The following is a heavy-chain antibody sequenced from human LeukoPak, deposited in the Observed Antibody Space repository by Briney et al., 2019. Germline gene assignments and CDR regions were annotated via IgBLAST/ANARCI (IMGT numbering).Heavy chain of an antibody. V-gene: IGHV1-18*01. CDR2: ISAYNGNT. CDR1: GYTFTSYG. D-gene: IGHD6-19*01. Sequence: ASVKVSCKASGYTFTSYGISWVRQAPGRGLEWMGWISAYNGNTNYAQKLQGRVTMTTDTSTSTAYMELRSLRSDDTAVYYCARDLAGQWLVRAVEYYYYYGMDVWGQGTTVTVSS. CDR3: ARDLAGQWLVRAVEYYYYYGMDV. J-gene: IGHJ6*02.